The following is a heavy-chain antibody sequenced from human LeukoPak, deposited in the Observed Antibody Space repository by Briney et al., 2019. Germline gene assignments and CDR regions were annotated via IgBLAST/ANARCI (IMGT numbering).Heavy chain of an antibody. CDR2: INSDGSDT. Sequence: GGSLRLSCAASGFTFSHFWIHWVRQAPGKGLVWVSRINSDGSDTIYADSVKGRFTSSRDNAKNILYLQMNNLRAEDTAVYYCAKSVAASYYYMDVWGKGTTVTVSS. D-gene: IGHD4-23*01. CDR3: AKSVAASYYYMDV. V-gene: IGHV3-74*01. J-gene: IGHJ6*03. CDR1: GFTFSHFW.